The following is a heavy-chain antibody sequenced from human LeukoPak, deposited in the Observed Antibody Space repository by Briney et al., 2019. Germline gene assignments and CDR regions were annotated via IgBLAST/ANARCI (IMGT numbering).Heavy chain of an antibody. V-gene: IGHV3-73*01. J-gene: IGHJ6*04. CDR3: IVVVPAAILDGMDV. Sequence: GGSLRLSCAASGFTFSGSAMHWVRQASGKGLEWVGRIRSKANSYATAYAASVKGRFTISRDDSKNTAYLQMNSLKTEDTAVYYCIVVVPAAILDGMDVWGKGTTVTVSS. CDR1: GFTFSGSA. CDR2: IRSKANSYAT. D-gene: IGHD2-2*01.